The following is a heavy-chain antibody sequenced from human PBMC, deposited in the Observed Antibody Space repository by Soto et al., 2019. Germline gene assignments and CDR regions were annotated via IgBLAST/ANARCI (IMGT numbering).Heavy chain of an antibody. D-gene: IGHD1-1*01. Sequence: SVKVSCKSSGGTFSSHSINWVRQAPGQGLEWMGGIIPIFGPANFAKKFQGRVTITADESTTTAYMELSSLTSEDTAVYYCATGSFTSTGGKIGYHYNAMDVWGQGTTVTVSS. V-gene: IGHV1-69*13. CDR2: IIPIFGPA. J-gene: IGHJ6*02. CDR3: ATGSFTSTGGKIGYHYNAMDV. CDR1: GGTFSSHS.